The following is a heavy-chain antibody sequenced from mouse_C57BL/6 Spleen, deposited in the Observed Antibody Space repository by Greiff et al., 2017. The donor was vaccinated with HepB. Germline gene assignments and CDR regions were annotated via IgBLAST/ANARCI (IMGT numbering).Heavy chain of an antibody. Sequence: QVHVKQPGAELVMPGASVKLSCKASGYTFTSYWMHWVKQRPGQGLEWIGEIDPSDSYTNYNQKFKGKSTLTVDKSSSTAYMQLSSLTSEDSAVYYCASLYGNYGAMDYWGQGTSVTVSS. J-gene: IGHJ4*01. V-gene: IGHV1-69*01. CDR1: GYTFTSYW. CDR2: IDPSDSYT. D-gene: IGHD2-1*01. CDR3: ASLYGNYGAMDY.